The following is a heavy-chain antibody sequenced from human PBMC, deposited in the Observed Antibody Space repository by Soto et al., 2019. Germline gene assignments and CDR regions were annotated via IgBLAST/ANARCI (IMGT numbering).Heavy chain of an antibody. V-gene: IGHV4-34*01. CDR3: ARYDYIWGRPYDRLGEYKRYNWFDP. CDR1: GGSFSGYY. J-gene: IGHJ5*02. Sequence: TSETLSLTCAVYGGSFSGYYWSWIRQPPGKGLEWVGEINHSGSTNYNPSLKSRVTISVDTSKNQLSLKLSSVTAADTAVYYCARYDYIWGRPYDRLGEYKRYNWFDPWGQGTLVTVSS. D-gene: IGHD3-16*01. CDR2: INHSGST.